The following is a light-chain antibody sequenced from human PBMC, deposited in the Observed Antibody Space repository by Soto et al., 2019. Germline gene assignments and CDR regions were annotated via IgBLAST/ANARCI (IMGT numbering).Light chain of an antibody. CDR2: GAS. V-gene: IGKV3-20*01. CDR3: QQYGSSVFT. J-gene: IGKJ2*01. CDR1: QTVTTNY. Sequence: ETVLTQAPGTLSLSPGETATLSCRASQTVTTNYLAWYQQKPDQAPRLLIYGASSRATGIPDRFSGSGSGTDCTLTISRLEPEDFAVYYCQQYGSSVFTFGQGTKLEIK.